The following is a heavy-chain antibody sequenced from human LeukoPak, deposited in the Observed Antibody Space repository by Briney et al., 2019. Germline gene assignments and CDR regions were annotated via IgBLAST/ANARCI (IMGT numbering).Heavy chain of an antibody. V-gene: IGHV1-69*05. CDR3: ARGRGRSDYYGSGSYYRDYYYYMDV. Sequence: ASVKVSCKASGGTFSSYAISWVRQAPGQGLEWMGGIIPIFGTANYAQKFQGRVTITTDESTSTAYMELSSLRSEDTAVYYCARGRGRSDYYGSGSYYRDYYYYMDVWGKGTTVTVSS. CDR2: IIPIFGTA. CDR1: GGTFSSYA. D-gene: IGHD3-10*01. J-gene: IGHJ6*03.